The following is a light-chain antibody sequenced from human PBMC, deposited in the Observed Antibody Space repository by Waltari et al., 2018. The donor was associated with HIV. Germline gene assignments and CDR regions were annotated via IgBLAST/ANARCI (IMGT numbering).Light chain of an antibody. CDR2: NNN. CDR3: AAWDDSLSAVV. J-gene: IGLJ2*01. Sequence: SVLAQPPSVSGTPGQGVTIPCSGSNSTIGSNHVYWYRQLPGSAPPLLIYNNNQRPSGVPDRFSGSKSGTSASLAISGLRSEDEADYYCAAWDDSLSAVVFGGGTKLTVL. CDR1: NSTIGSNH. V-gene: IGLV1-47*01.